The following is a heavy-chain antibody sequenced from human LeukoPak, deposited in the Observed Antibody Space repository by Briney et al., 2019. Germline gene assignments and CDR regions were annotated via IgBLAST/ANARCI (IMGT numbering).Heavy chain of an antibody. CDR1: GYTLTELS. CDR3: ATWDSSGYYYFDY. V-gene: IGHV1-24*01. D-gene: IGHD3-22*01. CDR2: FDPEDGET. J-gene: IGHJ4*02. Sequence: GASVKVSCKVSGYTLTELSMHWVRPAPGKGLEWMGGFDPEDGETIYAQKFQGRVTMTEDTSTDTAYMELSSLRPEDTAVYYCATWDSSGYYYFDYWGQGTLVTVSS.